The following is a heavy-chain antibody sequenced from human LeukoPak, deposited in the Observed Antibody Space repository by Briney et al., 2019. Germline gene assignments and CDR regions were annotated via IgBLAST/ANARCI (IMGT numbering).Heavy chain of an antibody. CDR1: GFTFSSYA. V-gene: IGHV3-23*01. Sequence: GGSLRLSCVASGFTFSSYAMSWVRQAPGKGLEWVSAISGSGGSTYYADSVKGRFTISRDNSKNTLYLQMNSLRAEDTAVYYCAKDHDHDPSAFDIWGQGTMVTVST. J-gene: IGHJ3*02. CDR3: AKDHDHDPSAFDI. CDR2: ISGSGGST.